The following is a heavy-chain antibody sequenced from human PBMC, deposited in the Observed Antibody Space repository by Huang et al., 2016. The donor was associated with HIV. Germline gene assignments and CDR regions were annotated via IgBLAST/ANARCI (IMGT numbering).Heavy chain of an antibody. CDR3: AREKAADSAWYGVYYFDY. D-gene: IGHD6-19*01. Sequence: QVQLRQWGAGLVKPSETLSLTCAVYGGSFSGYYWTWIRQSPGKGVAWIGEINHIGKTNYQHSLKSRVTISKDTAKNQFSLQLTSVSAADTGVYFCAREKAADSAWYGVYYFDYWGEGALVTVTS. V-gene: IGHV4-34*01. J-gene: IGHJ4*02. CDR2: INHIGKT. CDR1: GGSFSGYY.